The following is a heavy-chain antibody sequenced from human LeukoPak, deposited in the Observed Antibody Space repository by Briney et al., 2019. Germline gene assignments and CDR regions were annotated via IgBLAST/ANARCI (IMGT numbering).Heavy chain of an antibody. CDR3: ASVEMVYAVVDY. Sequence: GGSLRLSCAASGFTFSSYPMHWVRQAPGKGLEWVAVISYDGSYKSYTNSVRGRFTISRDNSKNTLYLQMNSLRAEETALYYCASVEMVYAVVDYWGQGTLVTVSS. CDR1: GFTFSSYP. J-gene: IGHJ4*02. V-gene: IGHV3-30-3*01. CDR2: ISYDGSYK. D-gene: IGHD2-8*01.